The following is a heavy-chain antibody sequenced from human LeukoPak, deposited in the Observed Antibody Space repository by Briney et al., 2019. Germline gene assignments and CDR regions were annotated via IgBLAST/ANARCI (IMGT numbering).Heavy chain of an antibody. V-gene: IGHV3-21*01. J-gene: IGHJ6*03. CDR3: ARDRYCSSTSCYKRWYMDV. CDR2: ISSSSSYI. Sequence: GGSLRLSCAASGFTFSSYSMNWVRQAPGKGLEWVSAISSSSSYIYYADSVKGRFTISRDNAKNSLYLQMNSLRAEDTAVYYCARDRYCSSTSCYKRWYMDVWGKGTTVTVSS. CDR1: GFTFSSYS. D-gene: IGHD2-2*02.